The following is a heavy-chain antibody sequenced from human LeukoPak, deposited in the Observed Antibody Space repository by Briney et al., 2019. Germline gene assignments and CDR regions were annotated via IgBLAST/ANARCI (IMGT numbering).Heavy chain of an antibody. Sequence: ASVKVSCKASGYTFTSYGISWVRQAPGQGFEWMGWISAYNGNTNYAQKLQGRVTMTTDTSTSTAYMELRSLRSDDTAVYYCARSATGTTADAFDIWGQGTMVTVSS. D-gene: IGHD1/OR15-1a*01. CDR2: ISAYNGNT. J-gene: IGHJ3*02. V-gene: IGHV1-18*01. CDR1: GYTFTSYG. CDR3: ARSATGTTADAFDI.